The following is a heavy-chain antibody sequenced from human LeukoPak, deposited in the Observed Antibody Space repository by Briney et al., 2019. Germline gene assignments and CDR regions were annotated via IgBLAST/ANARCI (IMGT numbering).Heavy chain of an antibody. D-gene: IGHD2-8*01. CDR2: IDPSAGST. CDR3: ARGPYCNNDNCFQTWFDP. J-gene: IGHJ5*02. CDR1: GYTFTNYY. V-gene: IGHV1-46*01. Sequence: ASVKVSCKASGYTFTNYYMHWVRQAPGQGLEWMGVIDPSAGSTTYAQKFQGRVTMTRDTATSTVYMELSSLRSDDTAVYYCARGPYCNNDNCFQTWFDPWGQGTLVTVSS.